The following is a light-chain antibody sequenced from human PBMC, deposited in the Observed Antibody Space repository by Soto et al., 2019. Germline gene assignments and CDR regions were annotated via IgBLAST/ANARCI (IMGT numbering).Light chain of an antibody. CDR3: QQYGSSGT. V-gene: IGKV3-20*01. J-gene: IGKJ1*01. CDR2: DAS. Sequence: ELTQSPGTLSLSPGEXSXLSCRASQSVSSSYLAWYQQKPGQAPRLLIYDASNRATGIPARFSGSGSGTDFTLTISSLEPEDFAVYSCQQYGSSGTFGQGTKVDIK. CDR1: QSVSSSY.